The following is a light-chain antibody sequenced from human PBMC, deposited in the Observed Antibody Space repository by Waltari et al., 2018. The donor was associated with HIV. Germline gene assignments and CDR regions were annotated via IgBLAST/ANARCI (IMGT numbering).Light chain of an antibody. J-gene: IGLJ1*01. CDR2: DVS. CDR1: SSDVGGYNY. V-gene: IGLV2-23*02. Sequence: QSALTQPASVSGSPGQSITISCTGTSSDVGGYNYVSWYQQHPGKAPKLMIYDVSKRPSGVSNRVSGSKSGNTASLTISGLQAEDEADYYCCSYAGSSTFLYVFGTGTKVTVL. CDR3: CSYAGSSTFLYV.